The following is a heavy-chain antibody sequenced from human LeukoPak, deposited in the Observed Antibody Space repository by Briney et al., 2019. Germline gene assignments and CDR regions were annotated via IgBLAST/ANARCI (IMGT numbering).Heavy chain of an antibody. J-gene: IGHJ4*02. CDR2: ISYDGSNK. Sequence: QPGGSLRLSCAASGFTFSSYAMHWVRQAPGKGLEWVAVISYDGSNKYYADSVKGRFTISRDNSKNTLYLQMNSLRAEDTAVYYCARDSYSSGYYYRGGYFDYWGQGTLVTVSS. CDR1: GFTFSSYA. D-gene: IGHD3-22*01. CDR3: ARDSYSSGYYYRGGYFDY. V-gene: IGHV3-30-3*01.